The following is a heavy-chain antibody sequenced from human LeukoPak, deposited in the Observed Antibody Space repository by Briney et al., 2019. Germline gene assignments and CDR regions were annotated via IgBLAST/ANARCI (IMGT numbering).Heavy chain of an antibody. CDR1: GFTFSDYY. CDR2: ISSSGSTI. D-gene: IGHD6-13*01. J-gene: IGHJ4*02. CDR3: AKDEVAAAGTNFDY. V-gene: IGHV3-11*01. Sequence: PGGSLRLSCAASGFTFSDYYMSWIRQAPGKGLEWVSYISSSGSTIYYADSVKGRFTISRDNAKNSLYLQMNSLRAEDTALYYCAKDEVAAAGTNFDYWGQGTLVTVSS.